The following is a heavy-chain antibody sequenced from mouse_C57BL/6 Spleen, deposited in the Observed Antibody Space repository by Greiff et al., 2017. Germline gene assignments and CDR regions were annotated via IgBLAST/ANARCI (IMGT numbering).Heavy chain of an antibody. J-gene: IGHJ4*01. CDR1: GFSLTSYG. Sequence: QVQLQQSGPGLVQPSQSLSITCTVSGFSLTSYGVHWVRQSPGKGLEWLGVIWRGGSTDDNAAFMSRLSITKDNSKSQVFFKMNSLQADDTAIYYCAKEGGVTTEDAMDYWGQGTSVTVSS. CDR3: AKEGGVTTEDAMDY. CDR2: IWRGGST. D-gene: IGHD2-2*01. V-gene: IGHV2-5*01.